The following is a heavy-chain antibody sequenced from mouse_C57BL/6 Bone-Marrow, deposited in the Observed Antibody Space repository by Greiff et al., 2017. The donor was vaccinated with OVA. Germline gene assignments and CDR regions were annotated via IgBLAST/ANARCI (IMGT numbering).Heavy chain of an antibody. V-gene: IGHV5-6*02. CDR3: ARRSTMVTTTGYYAMDY. Sequence: EVKLVESGGDLVKPGGSLKLSCAASGFTFSSYGMSWVRQTPDKRLEWVATISSGGSYTYYPDSVKGRFTISRDNAKNTLYLQMTSLRSEDTAMYYCARRSTMVTTTGYYAMDYWGQGTSVTVSS. D-gene: IGHD2-2*01. CDR2: ISSGGSYT. CDR1: GFTFSSYG. J-gene: IGHJ4*01.